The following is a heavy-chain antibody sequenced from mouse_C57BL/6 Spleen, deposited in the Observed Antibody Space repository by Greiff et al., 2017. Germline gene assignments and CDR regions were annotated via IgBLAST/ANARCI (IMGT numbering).Heavy chain of an antibody. CDR1: GFTFSSYG. CDR2: ISSGGSYT. CDR3: ARFGTTVVATDAMDY. J-gene: IGHJ4*01. Sequence: EVQLQESGGDLVKPGGSLKLSCAASGFTFSSYGMSWVRQTPDKRLEWVATISSGGSYTYYPDSVKGRFTISRDNAKNTLYLQMSSLKSEDTAMYYCARFGTTVVATDAMDYWGQGTSVTVSS. D-gene: IGHD1-1*01. V-gene: IGHV5-6*01.